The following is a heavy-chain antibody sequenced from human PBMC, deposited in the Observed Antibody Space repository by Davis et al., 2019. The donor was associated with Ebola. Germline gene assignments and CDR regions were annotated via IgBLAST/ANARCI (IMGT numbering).Heavy chain of an antibody. CDR3: ARHETVVTMVH. Sequence: GESLKISCKDSGNSFNTHWIGWVRQMPGKGLEWMGFIFPDDSETRYSQSFEGQVTISVDRSKNTAYLQWSSLKASDTAMYYCARHETVVTMVHWGQGTLVTVSS. CDR2: IFPDDSET. CDR1: GNSFNTHW. D-gene: IGHD3-10*01. V-gene: IGHV5-51*01. J-gene: IGHJ4*02.